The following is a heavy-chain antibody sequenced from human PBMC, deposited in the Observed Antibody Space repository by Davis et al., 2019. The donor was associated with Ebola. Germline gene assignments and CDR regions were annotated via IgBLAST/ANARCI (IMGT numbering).Heavy chain of an antibody. CDR3: VRDYNDGIGRFDY. Sequence: GESLKISCAASGLNFSHYAMTWVRQAPGKGLEWVTDIAYDGRYESYAESVKGRFTISRDNSKSTLYLQMNSLRLEDTAVYYCVRDYNDGIGRFDYWGQGTLVTVSS. D-gene: IGHD3-16*01. J-gene: IGHJ4*02. CDR2: IAYDGRYE. V-gene: IGHV3-30*03. CDR1: GLNFSHYA.